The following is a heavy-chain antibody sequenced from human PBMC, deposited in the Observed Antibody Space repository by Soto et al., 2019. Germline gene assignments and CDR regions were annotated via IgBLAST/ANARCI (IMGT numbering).Heavy chain of an antibody. CDR2: IYWDDDK. CDR3: AHIVVAGLGYYFDY. CDR1: GFSLSSTRMA. V-gene: IGHV2-5*02. J-gene: IGHJ4*02. D-gene: IGHD6-19*01. Sequence: QITLEESGPTLVKPTQTLTLTCTFSGFSLSSTRMAVGWIRQPPGKALEWLALIYWDDDKRYSPFLKSSLTITKDTSKNQVVLTMSNMDPVDTARYYCAHIVVAGLGYYFDYWGQGTLVTVSS.